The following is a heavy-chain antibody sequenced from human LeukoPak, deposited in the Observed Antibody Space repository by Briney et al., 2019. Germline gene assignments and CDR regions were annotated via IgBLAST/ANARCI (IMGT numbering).Heavy chain of an antibody. Sequence: GGSLRLSCAASGFTFDDYGMSWVRQAPGKGLEWASGINWNGGSTGYADSVKGRFTISRDNAKNSLYLQMNSLRAEDTALYYCASLVVITTRGDHDAFDIWGQGTMVTVSS. D-gene: IGHD3-22*01. CDR2: INWNGGST. CDR1: GFTFDDYG. CDR3: ASLVVITTRGDHDAFDI. J-gene: IGHJ3*02. V-gene: IGHV3-20*04.